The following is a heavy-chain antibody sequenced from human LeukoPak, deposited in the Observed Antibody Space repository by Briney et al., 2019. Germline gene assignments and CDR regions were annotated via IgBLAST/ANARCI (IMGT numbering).Heavy chain of an antibody. CDR3: ARDITIFGVVTSGDY. V-gene: IGHV1-2*02. CDR1: GYTFTGNY. Sequence: DSVKVSCKASGYTFTGNYMHWVRQAPGQGLEWMGWINPNSGGTNYAQKFQGRVTMTRDTSISTAYMELSRLRSDDTAVYYCARDITIFGVVTSGDYWGQGTLVTVSS. D-gene: IGHD3-3*01. CDR2: INPNSGGT. J-gene: IGHJ4*02.